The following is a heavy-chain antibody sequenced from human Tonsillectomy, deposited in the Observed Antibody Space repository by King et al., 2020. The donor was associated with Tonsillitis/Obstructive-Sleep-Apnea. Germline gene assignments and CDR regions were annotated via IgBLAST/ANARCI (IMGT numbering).Heavy chain of an antibody. J-gene: IGHJ5*02. Sequence: QLQESGPGLVKPSETLSLTCTVSGGSISSSSYYWGWIRQPPGKGLEWIGSIYYSGSTYYNPSLKSRVTISVDTSKNQFSLKLSSVTAADTAVYYCARQEKDDVGVPAAPTWFDPWGQGTLVTVSS. D-gene: IGHD2-2*01. CDR1: GGSISSSSYY. CDR2: IYYSGST. V-gene: IGHV4-39*01. CDR3: ARQEKDDVGVPAAPTWFDP.